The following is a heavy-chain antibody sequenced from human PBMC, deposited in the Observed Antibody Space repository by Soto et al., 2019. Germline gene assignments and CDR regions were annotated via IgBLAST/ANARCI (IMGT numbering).Heavy chain of an antibody. J-gene: IGHJ4*02. CDR3: AKDRRAGGNYGFYSDF. Sequence: EVQLLESGGGLVQPGGSLRLSCAASGFTFSSYAMTWVRQAPGKGLEWASFSSATGAGTYNADSVKGRFTISRDNSKNTLYLQMTSLRADDTAVYYCAKDRRAGGNYGFYSDFWGQGALVIVSS. CDR2: SSATGAGT. V-gene: IGHV3-23*01. D-gene: IGHD1-7*01. CDR1: GFTFSSYA.